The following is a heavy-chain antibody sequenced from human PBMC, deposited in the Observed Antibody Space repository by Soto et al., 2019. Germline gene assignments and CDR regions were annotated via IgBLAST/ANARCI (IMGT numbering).Heavy chain of an antibody. CDR2: IYSGGST. CDR3: ARGELWFGEYYYYMDV. V-gene: IGHV3-66*01. Sequence: EVQLVESGGGLVQPGGSLRLSCAASGFTVSSNYMSWVRQAPGKGLEWVSVIYSGGSTYYADSVKGRFTISRDNSKNTLYLQMNSLRAEDTAVYYCARGELWFGEYYYYMDVWGKGTTVTVSS. J-gene: IGHJ6*03. D-gene: IGHD3-10*01. CDR1: GFTVSSNY.